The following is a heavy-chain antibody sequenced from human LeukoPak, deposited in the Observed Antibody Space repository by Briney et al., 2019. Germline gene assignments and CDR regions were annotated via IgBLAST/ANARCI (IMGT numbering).Heavy chain of an antibody. Sequence: SETLSLTCTVSGGSFSSGDYYWSWIRQPPGTGLEWIGYIYYSGSTYYNPSLKSRVTISVDTSKNQFSLKLNSVTAADTAVYYCAREVPWVWNFDLWGRGTLVTVSS. CDR1: GGSFSSGDYY. D-gene: IGHD1-26*01. CDR2: IYYSGST. J-gene: IGHJ2*01. V-gene: IGHV4-30-4*01. CDR3: AREVPWVWNFDL.